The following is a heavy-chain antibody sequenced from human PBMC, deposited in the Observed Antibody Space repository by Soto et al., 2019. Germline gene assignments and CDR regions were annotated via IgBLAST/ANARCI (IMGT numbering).Heavy chain of an antibody. V-gene: IGHV1-46*01. CDR1: GYTFTSYY. J-gene: IGHJ4*02. CDR3: ALGVGSPDSQL. Sequence: ASVKVSCKASGYTFTSYYMHWVRQAPGQGLEWMGIINPSGGSTSYAQKFQGRVTMTRDSSMSTVYMELSSLRSEDTAVYYCALGVGSPDSQLWGQGTLVTVSS. D-gene: IGHD3-16*01. CDR2: INPSGGST.